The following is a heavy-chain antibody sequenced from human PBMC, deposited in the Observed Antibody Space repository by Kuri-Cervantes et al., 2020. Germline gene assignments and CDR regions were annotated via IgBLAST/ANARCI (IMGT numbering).Heavy chain of an antibody. CDR3: ARDWRYGDYRRRGMDV. CDR1: GFTFSSYG. D-gene: IGHD4-17*01. J-gene: IGHJ6*02. Sequence: GGSLRLSCAASGFTFSSYGMHWVRQAPGKGLEWVAVIWYDGSNKYYADSVKGRFTISGDNSKNTLYLQMNSLRAEDTAVYYCARDWRYGDYRRRGMDVWGQGTTVTVSS. V-gene: IGHV3-33*01. CDR2: IWYDGSNK.